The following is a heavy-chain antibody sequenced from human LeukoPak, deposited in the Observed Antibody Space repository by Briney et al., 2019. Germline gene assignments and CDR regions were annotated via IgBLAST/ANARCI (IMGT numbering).Heavy chain of an antibody. CDR2: ISSSSSTI. V-gene: IGHV3-48*02. CDR3: ARYVDTTMLT. CDR1: GFTFSSYT. Sequence: GGSLKLSCAASGFTFSSYTMNWVRQAPGKGLEWVSYISSSSSTIYYADSVKGRFTISRDNAKNSLYLQMNSLRDEDTAVYYCARYVDTTMLTWGQGTLVTVSS. J-gene: IGHJ4*02. D-gene: IGHD5-18*01.